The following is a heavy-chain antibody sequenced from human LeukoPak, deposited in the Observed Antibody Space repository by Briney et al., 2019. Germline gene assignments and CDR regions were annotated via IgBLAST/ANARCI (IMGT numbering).Heavy chain of an antibody. Sequence: GASVKVSCKASGYTFTSYGISWVRQAPGQGLEWMGWISAYNGNTNYAQKLQGRVTMTTDTSTSTAYMELRSLRSDDTAVYYCARDHPIVVVVAAALDYWGQGTLVTVSS. D-gene: IGHD2-15*01. CDR1: GYTFTSYG. CDR3: ARDHPIVVVVAAALDY. CDR2: ISAYNGNT. V-gene: IGHV1-18*01. J-gene: IGHJ4*02.